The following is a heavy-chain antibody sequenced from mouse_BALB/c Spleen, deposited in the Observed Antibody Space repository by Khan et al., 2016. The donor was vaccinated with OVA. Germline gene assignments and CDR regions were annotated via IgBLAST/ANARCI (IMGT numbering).Heavy chain of an antibody. CDR1: GYSITTDYA. Sequence: VQLQQPGPGLVKPSQSLSLTCTVTGYSITTDYAWNWIRQFPGNKLEWMGYISYSGNTKYNPSLKSRISITRDTSKNQFFLQLKSVTTEDTAKYYCARVYGGDFDYWGQGTTLTVSS. V-gene: IGHV3-2*02. CDR2: ISYSGNT. CDR3: ARVYGGDFDY. D-gene: IGHD1-1*01. J-gene: IGHJ2*01.